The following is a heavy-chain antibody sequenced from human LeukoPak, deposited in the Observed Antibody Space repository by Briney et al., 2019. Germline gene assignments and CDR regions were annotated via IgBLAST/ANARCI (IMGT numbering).Heavy chain of an antibody. D-gene: IGHD6-6*01. CDR3: ARGPYSSSSRDYYYYMDV. Sequence: ASVKVSCTASGGTFSSYAISWVRQAPGQGLEWMGGIIPIFGTANYAQKFQGRVTITADKSTSTAYMELSSLRSEDTAVYYCARGPYSSSSRDYYYYMDVWGKGTTVTVSS. V-gene: IGHV1-69*06. CDR2: IIPIFGTA. J-gene: IGHJ6*03. CDR1: GGTFSSYA.